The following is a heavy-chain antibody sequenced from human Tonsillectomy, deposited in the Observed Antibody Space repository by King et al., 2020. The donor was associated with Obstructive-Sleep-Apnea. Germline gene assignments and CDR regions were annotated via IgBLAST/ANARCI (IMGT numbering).Heavy chain of an antibody. J-gene: IGHJ6*02. CDR2: INSDGSST. CDR1: GFTFSSYW. D-gene: IGHD6-6*01. Sequence: VQLVESGGGLVQPGGSLRLSCAASGFTFSSYWMHWVRQAPGKGLVWVSRINSDGSSTSYADSVKGRFTNSRDNAKNTLYLQMNSLRAEDTAVYYCARCSYSRSSVYYYYGMGVWGQGNPVTVSS. CDR3: ARCSYSRSSVYYYYGMGV. V-gene: IGHV3-74*01.